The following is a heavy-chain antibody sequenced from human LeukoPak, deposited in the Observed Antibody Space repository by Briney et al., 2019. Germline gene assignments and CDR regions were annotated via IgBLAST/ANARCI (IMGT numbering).Heavy chain of an antibody. CDR3: ARNNWGIDY. D-gene: IGHD7-27*01. V-gene: IGHV3-74*01. J-gene: IGHJ4*02. Sequence: PGGSLRLSCAASGFTFSSYETNWVRQDPGRGLLWVSRIDSFGNTMGYADFVKGRFIISRDNAKNTLYLEMNSLREEDTAVYYCARNNWGIDYWGRGALVTVSS. CDR2: IDSFGNTM. CDR1: GFTFSSYE.